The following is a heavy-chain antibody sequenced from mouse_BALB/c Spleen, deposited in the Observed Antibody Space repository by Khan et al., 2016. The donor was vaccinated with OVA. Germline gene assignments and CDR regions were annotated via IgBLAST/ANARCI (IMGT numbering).Heavy chain of an antibody. CDR3: ARRSV. CDR1: GYSITSDYA. CDR2: ISYSGTT. J-gene: IGHJ1*01. Sequence: EVQLQESGPGLVKPSQSLSLSCTVTGYSITSDYARYWIRQLPGNKLEWMGYISYSGTTSYNPSLKSRISITRDTSKNQFFLQLNSVTTEDTATYFCARRSVWGAGTTVTVSS. V-gene: IGHV3-2*02.